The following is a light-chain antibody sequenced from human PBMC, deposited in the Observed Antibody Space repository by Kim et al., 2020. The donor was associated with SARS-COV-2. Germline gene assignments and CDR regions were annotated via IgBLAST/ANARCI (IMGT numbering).Light chain of an antibody. CDR2: KAS. Sequence: DIQMTQSPSTLSASVGDRVTITCRASQTITSWLAWYQQKPGKAPKVLIYKASTLESGVPPRFSGGGTGAEFTLTISSLQPDDSATYYCQQYNNFTYTFGQGNKLEI. CDR1: QTITSW. CDR3: QQYNNFTYT. J-gene: IGKJ2*01. V-gene: IGKV1-5*03.